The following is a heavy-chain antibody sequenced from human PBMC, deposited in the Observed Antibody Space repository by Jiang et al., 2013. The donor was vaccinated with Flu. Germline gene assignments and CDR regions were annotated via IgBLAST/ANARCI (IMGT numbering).Heavy chain of an antibody. CDR2: IFSNDEK. J-gene: IGHJ6*02. D-gene: IGHD3-3*01. CDR3: ARIRVVAGVVSLGMDV. CDR1: GFSLSNARMG. V-gene: IGHV2-26*01. Sequence: KPTQTLTLTCTVSGFSLSNARMGVSWIRQPPGKALEWLAHIFSNDEKSYSTSLKSRLTISKDTSKSQVVLTMTNMGPVDTATYYCARIRVVAGVVSLGMDVWGQGTTVTVSS.